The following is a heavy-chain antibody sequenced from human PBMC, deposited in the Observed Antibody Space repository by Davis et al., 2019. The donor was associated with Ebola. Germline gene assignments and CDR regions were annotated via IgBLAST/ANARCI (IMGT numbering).Heavy chain of an antibody. J-gene: IGHJ4*02. V-gene: IGHV3-30*02. Sequence: PGGSLRLSCAASGLTFSRYGMHWVRQAPGKGLEWVAYIWYDGSQRYYTDSVKGRFTISRDNSMDTLSLQMTSLRPEDTAVYYCAKDLGVGPSKYFDCWGQGTLVTVSS. CDR2: IWYDGSQR. CDR1: GLTFSRYG. D-gene: IGHD1-26*01. CDR3: AKDLGVGPSKYFDC.